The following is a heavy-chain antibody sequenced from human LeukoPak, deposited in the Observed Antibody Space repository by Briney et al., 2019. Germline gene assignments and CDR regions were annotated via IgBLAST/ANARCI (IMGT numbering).Heavy chain of an antibody. V-gene: IGHV3-11*01. CDR3: ARGEYYYGSGSPYFDY. Sequence: GGSLTLSCAASGFTFSDYYMSWIRQAPGKGLEWVSSVKGRFTISRDNAKNSLYLQMSSLRAEDTAVYYCARGEYYYGSGSPYFDYWGQGTLVTVSS. J-gene: IGHJ4*02. D-gene: IGHD3-10*01. CDR1: GFTFSDYY.